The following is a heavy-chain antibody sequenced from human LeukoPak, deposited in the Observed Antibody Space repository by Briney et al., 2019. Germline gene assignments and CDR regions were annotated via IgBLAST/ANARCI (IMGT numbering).Heavy chain of an antibody. J-gene: IGHJ4*02. Sequence: ASVKVSCKALGYTFTDHYFHWLRQAPGQGLEWMGWIHPGRGDTNYAQKFQGRVSLTRDMPISTAYMELSRLTSDDTAVYYCARDHNWGPDYWGQGTLVSVSS. CDR2: IHPGRGDT. CDR1: GYTFTDHY. D-gene: IGHD7-27*01. V-gene: IGHV1-2*02. CDR3: ARDHNWGPDY.